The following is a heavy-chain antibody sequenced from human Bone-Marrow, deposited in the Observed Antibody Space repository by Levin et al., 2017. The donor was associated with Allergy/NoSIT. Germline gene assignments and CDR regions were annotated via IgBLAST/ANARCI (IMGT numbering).Heavy chain of an antibody. V-gene: IGHV3-9*01. D-gene: IGHD1-1*01. CDR2: ISWNRGVI. J-gene: IGHJ4*02. CDR1: GFTFDDYA. Sequence: PGGSLRLSCAASGFTFDDYAMHWVRQTPGKGLEWVSGISWNRGVIGYADSVKGRFTISRDNAKNSLYLEMKSLRPEDTALYYCARDIDGVGAVQREFDFWGQGTLVTVSS. CDR3: ARDIDGVGAVQREFDF.